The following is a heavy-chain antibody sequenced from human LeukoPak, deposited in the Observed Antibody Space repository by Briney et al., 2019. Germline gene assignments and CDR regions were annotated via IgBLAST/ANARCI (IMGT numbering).Heavy chain of an antibody. D-gene: IGHD3-22*01. CDR2: ISNSGDNT. Sequence: GGSLRLSCAASGFTFSSYAMSWVRQAPGKGLEWVSSISNSGDNTYYADSVKGRFTISRDNSKNTLYLQMNSLRAEDTAVYYCATTRYYYDSSGYSNFDYWGQGTLVTVSS. V-gene: IGHV3-23*01. J-gene: IGHJ4*02. CDR1: GFTFSSYA. CDR3: ATTRYYYDSSGYSNFDY.